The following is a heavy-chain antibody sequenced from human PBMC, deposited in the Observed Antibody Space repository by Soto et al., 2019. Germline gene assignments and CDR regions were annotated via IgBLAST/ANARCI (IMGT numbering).Heavy chain of an antibody. J-gene: IGHJ4*02. Sequence: EMQLVESGGGLVQPGGSLRLSCVASGLSFRNYWVHWVRQAPGKGLEWVSRINTDGTYTSNADPVKGRFTISRDNAKNTLYLQMNSLIVEDTAVYFCAGFGYDWNGWDWGPGTLVTVSS. D-gene: IGHD1-20*01. CDR3: AGFGYDWNGWD. V-gene: IGHV3-74*01. CDR1: GLSFRNYW. CDR2: INTDGTYT.